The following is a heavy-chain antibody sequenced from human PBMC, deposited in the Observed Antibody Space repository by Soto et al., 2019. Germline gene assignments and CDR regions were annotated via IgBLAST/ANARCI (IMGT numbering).Heavy chain of an antibody. Sequence: PSETLSLTCTVSGGSISSGGYYWSWIRQHPGKGLEWIGYIYYSGSTYYNPSLKSRVTISVDTSKNQFSLKLSSVTAADTAVYYCERVGYSYGFRAFDIWGQGTMVTVSS. J-gene: IGHJ3*02. D-gene: IGHD5-18*01. V-gene: IGHV4-31*03. CDR2: IYYSGST. CDR3: ERVGYSYGFRAFDI. CDR1: GGSISSGGYY.